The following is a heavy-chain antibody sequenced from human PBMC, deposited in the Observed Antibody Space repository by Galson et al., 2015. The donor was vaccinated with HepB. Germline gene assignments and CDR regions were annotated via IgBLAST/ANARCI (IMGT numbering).Heavy chain of an antibody. CDR1: GFTFSSYA. J-gene: IGHJ4*02. CDR2: ISYDGSNK. Sequence: SLRLSCAASGFTFSSYAMHWVRQAPGKGLEWVAVISYDGSNKYYADSVKGRFTISRDNSKNTLYLQMNSLRAEDTAVYYCARENHGSGTLDYWGQGTLVTVSS. D-gene: IGHD3-10*01. V-gene: IGHV3-30-3*01. CDR3: ARENHGSGTLDY.